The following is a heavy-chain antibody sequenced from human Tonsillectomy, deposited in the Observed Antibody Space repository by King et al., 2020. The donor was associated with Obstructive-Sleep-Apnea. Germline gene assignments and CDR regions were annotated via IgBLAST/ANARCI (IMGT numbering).Heavy chain of an antibody. CDR1: GFTFSDYY. CDR3: ARDLSVGFVGDNPTTIDY. CDR2: ISSSGSTI. J-gene: IGHJ4*02. D-gene: IGHD3-16*01. Sequence: VQLVESGGGLVKPGGSLRLSCAASGFTFSDYYMSWIRQAPGKGLEWVSYISSSGSTIYYADSVKGRFTISRDNAKNSLYLQMNSLRAEDTAVYYCARDLSVGFVGDNPTTIDYWGQGTLVTVSS. V-gene: IGHV3-11*01.